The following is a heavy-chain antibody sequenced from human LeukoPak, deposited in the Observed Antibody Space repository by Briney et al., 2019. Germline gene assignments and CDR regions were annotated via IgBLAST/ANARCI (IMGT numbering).Heavy chain of an antibody. CDR1: GFTFGAYA. J-gene: IGHJ4*02. CDR3: TRHGGDILTGYYLLGFDY. Sequence: GGSLRLSCTASGFTFGAYAMSWVRQAPGKGLEWVGFIKSKAYGGTTGYAASVKGRFTISRDDSKSIAYPQMNSLKTEDTAVYYCTRHGGDILTGYYLLGFDYWGQGTLVTVSS. V-gene: IGHV3-49*04. D-gene: IGHD3-9*01. CDR2: IKSKAYGGTT.